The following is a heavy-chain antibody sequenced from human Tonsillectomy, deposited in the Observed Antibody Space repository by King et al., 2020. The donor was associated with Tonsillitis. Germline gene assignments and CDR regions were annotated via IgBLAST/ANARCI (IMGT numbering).Heavy chain of an antibody. CDR3: VRSVFGGNSALNY. V-gene: IGHV5-51*01. D-gene: IGHD4-23*01. CDR2: INPDDSET. J-gene: IGHJ4*02. CDR1: GYTFSRYW. Sequence: VQLVESGAEVKKAGESLKISCKGSGYTFSRYWIGWVRQMPGKGLEWMGIINPDDSETRYRPSLKGQISISADNSINTAFLQWRSLKASDTAVFYCVRSVFGGNSALNYWGRGTLVTASS.